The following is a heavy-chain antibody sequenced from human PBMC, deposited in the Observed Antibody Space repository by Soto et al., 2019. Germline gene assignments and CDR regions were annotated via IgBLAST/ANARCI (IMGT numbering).Heavy chain of an antibody. D-gene: IGHD6-13*01. CDR3: TADPSDEQQLVLFGY. CDR1: GFTFSSAW. CDR2: IKSKTDGGTT. V-gene: IGHV3-15*01. Sequence: GGSLRLSCAASGFTFSSAWMCWVRQAPGKGLEWVGRIKSKTDGGTTDYATPVKGRFTISRDDSKNTLYLQMNRLKTEDTAVYYCTADPSDEQQLVLFGYWGQGLLVTVSS. J-gene: IGHJ4*02.